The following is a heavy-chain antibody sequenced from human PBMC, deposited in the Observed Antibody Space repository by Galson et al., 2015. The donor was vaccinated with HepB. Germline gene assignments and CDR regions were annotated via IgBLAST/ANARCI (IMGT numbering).Heavy chain of an antibody. J-gene: IGHJ4*02. CDR2: INTNTGNP. CDR1: GYTFTSYA. V-gene: IGHV7-4-1*02. Sequence: SVKVSCKASGYTFTSYAMNWVRQAPGQGLEWMGWINTNTGNPTYAQGFTGRFVFSLDTSVGTAYLRISSLKAEDTAVYYCASEGQYSSSWYSDYWGQGTLVTVSS. CDR3: ASEGQYSSSWYSDY. D-gene: IGHD6-13*01.